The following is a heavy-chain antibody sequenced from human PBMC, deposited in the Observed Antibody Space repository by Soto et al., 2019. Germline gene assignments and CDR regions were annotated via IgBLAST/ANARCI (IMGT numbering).Heavy chain of an antibody. D-gene: IGHD5-18*01. CDR1: RFSFTSYW. CDR3: ASNVGYRDKCFYFAY. Sequence: GESLKISGNGFRFSFTSYWMGCESQMPGKGVERMGIIYHGVSATRYSPSFQSQVTISADKTISTACLQWRSLKAPDTAMYFCASNVGYRDKCFYFAYWGQGTLVTVS. V-gene: IGHV5-51*01. J-gene: IGHJ4*02. CDR2: IYHGVSAT.